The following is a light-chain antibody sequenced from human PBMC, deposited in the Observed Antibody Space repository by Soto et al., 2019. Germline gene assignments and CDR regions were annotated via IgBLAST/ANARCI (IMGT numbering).Light chain of an antibody. J-gene: IGKJ2*01. V-gene: IGKV1-39*01. CDR3: QQSYNTPST. CDR1: QSISSH. Sequence: DIQMTQAPSFLSASVGDRVTITCRASQSISSHLNGYPQKPGKAPKLLIYGAYSLQRGVPSRFSVSGSGTDFTLTISSLQPEDFATYYFQQSYNTPSTFGHGTKLEI. CDR2: GAY.